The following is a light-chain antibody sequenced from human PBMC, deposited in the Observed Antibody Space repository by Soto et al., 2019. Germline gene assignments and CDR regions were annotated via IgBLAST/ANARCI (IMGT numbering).Light chain of an antibody. Sequence: QSALTQPASVSGSPGQSITISCTGTSSDVGGYNYVSWCQQHPGKAPKLMIYEVSNRPSGVSNRFSGSKSGNTASLTISGLQAEDEDDYYCSSYTSSSTPDVFGTGTKVTVL. J-gene: IGLJ1*01. CDR2: EVS. CDR1: SSDVGGYNY. V-gene: IGLV2-14*01. CDR3: SSYTSSSTPDV.